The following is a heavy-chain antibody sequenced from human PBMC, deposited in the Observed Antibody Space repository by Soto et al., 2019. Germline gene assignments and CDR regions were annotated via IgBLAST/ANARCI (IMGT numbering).Heavy chain of an antibody. CDR2: ISGSVSIT. CDR1: GFTFSSYA. CDR3: AKVRRYTNGGHIY. V-gene: IGHV3-23*01. Sequence: EVQLLESGGGLVQPVGSLRLSCAASGFTFSSYAMSWVRQAPGKGLEWVSAISGSVSITYYADSVKGRFTISRDNSKNTLFLQMNSLRVEDTAVYYCAKVRRYTNGGHIYWGQGTLVTVSS. J-gene: IGHJ4*02. D-gene: IGHD2-8*01.